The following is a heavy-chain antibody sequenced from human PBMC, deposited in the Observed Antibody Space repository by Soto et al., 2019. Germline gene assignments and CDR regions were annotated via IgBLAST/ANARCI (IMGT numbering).Heavy chain of an antibody. J-gene: IGHJ3*02. CDR1: GGFVSSGSYY. CDR3: ARVERGTATTVVDAFDI. D-gene: IGHD1-1*01. Sequence: QVQLQQWGAGLLKPSETLSLTCAVYGGFVSSGSYYWSWIRQPPGKGLEWIGEMSHSGGTHFNPSLMSRVTVSVGTSKNQFSLKMSSVTAADTALYYCARVERGTATTVVDAFDIWGPGTMVTVSS. CDR2: MSHSGGT. V-gene: IGHV4-34*01.